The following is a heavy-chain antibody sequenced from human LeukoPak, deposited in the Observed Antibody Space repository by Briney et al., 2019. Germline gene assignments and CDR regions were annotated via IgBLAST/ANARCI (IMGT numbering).Heavy chain of an antibody. D-gene: IGHD3-10*01. V-gene: IGHV3-15*01. CDR1: GFTFSNAW. CDR2: IKSKSDGGTT. CDR3: TTAPRNYYGSGSQGDS. J-gene: IGHJ4*02. Sequence: PGGSLRLSCAASGFTFSNAWMSWVRQAPGKGLEWVGRIKSKSDGGTTDYAAHGKGRFSISRDDAKNTRYMQMNSVKTKDKAVYSCTTAPRNYYGSGSQGDSWGQGTLVTVSS.